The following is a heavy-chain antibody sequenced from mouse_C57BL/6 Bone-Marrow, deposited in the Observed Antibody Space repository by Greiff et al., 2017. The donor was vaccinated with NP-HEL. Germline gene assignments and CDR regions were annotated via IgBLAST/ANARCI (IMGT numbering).Heavy chain of an antibody. CDR2: IDPANGNT. CDR1: GFNIKNTY. CDR3: ARHYGSSDGAMDY. Sequence: VQLKESVAELVRPGASVKLSCTASGFNIKNTYMHWVKQRPEQGLEWIGRIDPANGNTKYAPKFQGKATITADTSSNTAYLQLSSLTSEDTAIYYCARHYGSSDGAMDYWGQGTSVTVSS. D-gene: IGHD1-1*01. V-gene: IGHV14-3*01. J-gene: IGHJ4*01.